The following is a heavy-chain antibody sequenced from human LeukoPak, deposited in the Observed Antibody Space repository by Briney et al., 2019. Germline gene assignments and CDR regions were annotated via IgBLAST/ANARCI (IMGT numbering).Heavy chain of an antibody. V-gene: IGHV4-38-2*02. CDR3: ARSRGWLQSHPLGY. CDR1: GYSISSAYY. J-gene: IGHJ4*02. D-gene: IGHD5-24*01. CDR2: IYHSGTT. Sequence: SETLSLTCTVSGYSISSAYYWVWIRQPPGKGLEWIGTIYHSGTTYYNPSLKSRVAISVDTSKNQFSLKLSSVTAADTAVYYCARSRGWLQSHPLGYWGQGTLVTVSS.